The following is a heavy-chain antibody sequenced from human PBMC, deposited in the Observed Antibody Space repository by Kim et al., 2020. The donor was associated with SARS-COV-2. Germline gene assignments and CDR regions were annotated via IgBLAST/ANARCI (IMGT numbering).Heavy chain of an antibody. CDR1: GYTFSSYD. CDR2: MNPNSGNT. D-gene: IGHD3-22*01. J-gene: IGHJ4*02. V-gene: IGHV1-8*01. Sequence: ASVKVSCKASGYTFSSYDINWVRQAAGQGLEWVGWMNPNSGNTGYAQKFQGRVTMTRNTSISTAYMELSSLISEDTAVYYCARIPAFDSSDYQGYYFDYWGQGTLVTVSS. CDR3: ARIPAFDSSDYQGYYFDY.